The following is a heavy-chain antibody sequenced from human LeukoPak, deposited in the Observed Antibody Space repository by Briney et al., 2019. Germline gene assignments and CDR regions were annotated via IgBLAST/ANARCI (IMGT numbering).Heavy chain of an antibody. Sequence: GGSLRLSCAASGFTFSSYAMSWVRQAPGKGLEWVSAISGSGGSTYYADSVKGRFTISRDNSKNTLYLQMNSLRAEDTAVYYYAKDAGATTAESAREPIDYWGQGTLVTVSS. CDR1: GFTFSSYA. CDR2: ISGSGGST. J-gene: IGHJ4*02. V-gene: IGHV3-23*01. CDR3: AKDAGATTAESAREPIDY. D-gene: IGHD1-26*01.